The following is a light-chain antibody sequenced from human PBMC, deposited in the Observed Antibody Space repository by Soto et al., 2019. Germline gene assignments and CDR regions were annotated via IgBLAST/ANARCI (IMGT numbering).Light chain of an antibody. CDR1: SNDVGAYNY. CDR3: SSYTSSTTWV. Sequence: QSALTQPASVSGYLGQSITISCTGTSNDVGAYNYVSWYQQHPGKAPKFMIYEVSNRPSGVSNRFSGSKSGNTASLTISGLQAEDEADYYCSSYTSSTTWVFGGGTKLTVL. CDR2: EVS. J-gene: IGLJ3*02. V-gene: IGLV2-14*01.